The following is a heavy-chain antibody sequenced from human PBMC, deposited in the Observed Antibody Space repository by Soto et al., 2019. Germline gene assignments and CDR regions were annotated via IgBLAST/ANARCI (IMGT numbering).Heavy chain of an antibody. V-gene: IGHV4-59*08. CDR1: GDSISTDY. Sequence: QVHLQESGPGLVKPSETLSLTCTVSGDSISTDYWSWIRQSPGKGLEWIGFIYYGGSTNYNPSLKSRVSIPVDTTKNQFSLKLRSVAAADTAVYYCAKNWNWGSLVHWGQGTLVTVSS. J-gene: IGHJ4*02. CDR3: AKNWNWGSLVH. D-gene: IGHD7-27*01. CDR2: IYYGGST.